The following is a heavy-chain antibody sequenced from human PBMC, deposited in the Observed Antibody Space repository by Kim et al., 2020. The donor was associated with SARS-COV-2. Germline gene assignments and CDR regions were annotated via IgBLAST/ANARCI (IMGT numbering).Heavy chain of an antibody. Sequence: SETLSLTCTVSGDSVGSGSYYWSWIRQPPGKGLEWIGYVYYNGVVNYNPSLESRLTISVDTSKNQFSLELSSVTAAYTAVYYCARENTRSGSYYYAWFDPWGQGTLVTVSS. V-gene: IGHV4-61*01. CDR3: ARENTRSGSYYYAWFDP. CDR2: VYYNGVV. CDR1: GDSVGSGSYY. J-gene: IGHJ5*02. D-gene: IGHD1-26*01.